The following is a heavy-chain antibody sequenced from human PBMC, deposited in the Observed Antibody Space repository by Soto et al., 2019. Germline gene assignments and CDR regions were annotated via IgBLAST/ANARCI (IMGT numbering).Heavy chain of an antibody. Sequence: EVQLVESGGGLVQPGGSLRLSCADSGFPFSSHGMNWVRQAPGKGLECISYISAGGITIYYADSVKGRFTISRDNAKKSLYLQMSSLRDEDTAVYYCARSDIPTTLYTSDWTPFDSWGLGTLVTVSS. CDR2: ISAGGITI. CDR1: GFPFSSHG. J-gene: IGHJ4*02. CDR3: ARSDIPTTLYTSDWTPFDS. V-gene: IGHV3-48*02. D-gene: IGHD6-19*01.